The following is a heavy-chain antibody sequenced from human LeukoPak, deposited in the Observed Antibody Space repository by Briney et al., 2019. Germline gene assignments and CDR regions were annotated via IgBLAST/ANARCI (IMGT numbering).Heavy chain of an antibody. CDR2: MNPNDGYT. J-gene: IGHJ4*02. D-gene: IGHD3-10*01. CDR1: GYTFTSYD. CDR3: ARDRFGEFH. V-gene: IGHV1-8*01. Sequence: ASVKVSCKASGYTFTSYDINWVRQAIGQGLEWMGWMNPNDGYTAYAQKFQGRVTMTRDTSINTAYMELSSLTSEDTAVYYCARDRFGEFHWGQGSLVTVSS.